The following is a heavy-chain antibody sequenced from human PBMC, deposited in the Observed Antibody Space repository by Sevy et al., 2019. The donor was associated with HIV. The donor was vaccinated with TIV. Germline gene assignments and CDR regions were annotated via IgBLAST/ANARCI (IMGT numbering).Heavy chain of an antibody. D-gene: IGHD4-17*01. V-gene: IGHV4-61*02. J-gene: IGHJ5*02. Sequence: SETLSLTCTVSGGSISSGSYYWSWIRQPAGKGLEWIGRIYTSGSTNYNPSLKSRVTMSVDTSKNQFSLKLSSVTAADTAVYYCAREPTSTVTNWFAPWGQGTLVTVSS. CDR1: GGSISSGSYY. CDR2: IYTSGST. CDR3: AREPTSTVTNWFAP.